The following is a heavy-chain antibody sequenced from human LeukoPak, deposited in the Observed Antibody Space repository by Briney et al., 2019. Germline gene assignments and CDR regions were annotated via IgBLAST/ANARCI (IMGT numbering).Heavy chain of an antibody. CDR2: FDPEDGET. J-gene: IGHJ4*02. Sequence: ASVKVSCKVSGYTLTELSMHWVRQAPGKGLEWMGGFDPEDGETIYAQKFQGRVTMTEDTSTDTAYMELSSLRSEDTAVCYCATDLGYCSGGSCYYFDYWGQGTLVTVSS. CDR1: GYTLTELS. V-gene: IGHV1-24*01. CDR3: ATDLGYCSGGSCYYFDY. D-gene: IGHD2-15*01.